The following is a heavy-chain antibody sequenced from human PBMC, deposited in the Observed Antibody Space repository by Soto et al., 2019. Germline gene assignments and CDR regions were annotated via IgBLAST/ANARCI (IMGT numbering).Heavy chain of an antibody. CDR1: GYIFANFG. D-gene: IGHD2-15*01. J-gene: IGHJ4*02. V-gene: IGHV1-18*01. CDR2: ISAYNHNT. CDR3: ARDVPVHAANLFDH. Sequence: QVQLVQSGAEVKRPGASVKLSCKASGYIFANFGIYWVRQAPGQGLEWMGWISAYNHNTYYTQKFQGRVSMTTDTSATTAYMELRSLRSDDTALYFCARDVPVHAANLFDHWGQGTLVTVSS.